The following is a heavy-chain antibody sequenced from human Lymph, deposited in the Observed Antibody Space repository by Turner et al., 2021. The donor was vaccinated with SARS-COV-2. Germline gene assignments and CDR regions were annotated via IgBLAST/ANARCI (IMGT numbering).Heavy chain of an antibody. V-gene: IGHV3-30-3*01. CDR1: GFTFISYA. CDR3: ERDALKKEVADTSDNWFDP. D-gene: IGHD6-19*01. Sequence: VQLVESGGGVVQPARSLRLTCAASGFTFISYAMPWVRQDTGKGLEWVAVISYDGSSKFHADSVKGRFTISRDNSKNTLYLQMNSLRAEDTAVYYCERDALKKEVADTSDNWFDPWGQGTLVTVSS. CDR2: ISYDGSSK. J-gene: IGHJ5*02.